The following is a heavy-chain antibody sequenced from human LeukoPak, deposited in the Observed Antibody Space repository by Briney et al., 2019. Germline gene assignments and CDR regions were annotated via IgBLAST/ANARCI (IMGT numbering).Heavy chain of an antibody. J-gene: IGHJ3*02. CDR1: GFTFSSYD. V-gene: IGHV3-30*18. CDR2: ISYDERSE. Sequence: PGRSLRLSCAASGFTFSSYDMHWVRQAPGKGLEWVAVISYDERSEYYADSVKGRFTISRDNSKKTLYLEMNSLRAEDTAMYYCAKDVYDYVRGAFDIWGQETVVPV. CDR3: AKDVYDYVRGAFDI. D-gene: IGHD3-16*01.